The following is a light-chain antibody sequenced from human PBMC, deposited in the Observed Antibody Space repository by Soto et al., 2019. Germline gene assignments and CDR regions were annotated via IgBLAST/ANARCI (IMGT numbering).Light chain of an antibody. J-gene: IGKJ4*01. CDR3: QQYDNLPLT. CDR2: GAS. Sequence: EIVMTQSPATLSASPGERATLSCRASQSVSGYLAWYQQKPGQAPRLLIYGASTRATGIPARFSGSGSGAEFTLTISSLQPEDIATYYCQQYDNLPLTFGGGTKVDIK. V-gene: IGKV3-15*01. CDR1: QSVSGY.